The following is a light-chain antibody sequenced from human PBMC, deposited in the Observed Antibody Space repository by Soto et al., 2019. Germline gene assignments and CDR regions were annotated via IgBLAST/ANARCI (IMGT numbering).Light chain of an antibody. Sequence: SYELTQPPSVSVAPGQTARITCGGNDLRSKSVHWYQQKPGQAPALVLYDDRYRPSGIPERFSGSKSGNTATLTISRVEAGDEDDYFCQVWDDSNGQQGVFGTGTNVTVL. CDR2: DDR. CDR1: DLRSKS. J-gene: IGLJ1*01. V-gene: IGLV3-21*02. CDR3: QVWDDSNGQQGV.